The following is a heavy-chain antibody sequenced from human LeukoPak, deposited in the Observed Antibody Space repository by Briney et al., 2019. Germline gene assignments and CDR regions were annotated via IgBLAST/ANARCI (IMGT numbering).Heavy chain of an antibody. CDR2: INPNSGGT. CDR3: ARDDGIAVAGFMDDY. D-gene: IGHD6-19*01. CDR1: GYTFTGYY. V-gene: IGHV1-2*02. Sequence: ASVKVSCKASGYTFTGYYMHWVRQAPGQWLEWMGWINPNSGGTNYAQKFQGRVTMTRDTSISTAYMELSRLRSDDTAVYYCARDDGIAVAGFMDDYWGQGTLVTVSS. J-gene: IGHJ4*02.